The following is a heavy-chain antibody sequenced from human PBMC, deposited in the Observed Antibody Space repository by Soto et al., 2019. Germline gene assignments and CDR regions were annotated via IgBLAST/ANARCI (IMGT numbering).Heavy chain of an antibody. Sequence: SWTLSLPCPKTGVSGRSETYFGGWIRQPPGKGLEWIGSIYYSASTYYNPSLKSRVTVSVDTSKNQFSLKLSSVTAADTAVYYCARHPSDFWFDPWRQGTLVTVSS. CDR2: IYYSAST. CDR1: GVSGRSETYF. V-gene: IGHV4-39*01. J-gene: IGHJ5*02. D-gene: IGHD2-21*02. CDR3: ARHPSDFWFDP.